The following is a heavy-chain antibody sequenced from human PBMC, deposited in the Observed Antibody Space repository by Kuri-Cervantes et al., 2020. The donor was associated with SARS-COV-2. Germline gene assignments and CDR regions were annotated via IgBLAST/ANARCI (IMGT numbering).Heavy chain of an antibody. CDR1: GGSISSYY. J-gene: IGHJ4*02. CDR3: ARAQYCSSTSCADY. V-gene: IGHV4-59*12. D-gene: IGHD2-2*01. Sequence: ESLKISCTVSGGSISSYYWSWIRQPPGKGLEWIGYIYYSGSTNYNPSLKSRVTISVDTSKNQFSLKLSSVTPEDTAVYYCARAQYCSSTSCADYWGQGTLVTVSS. CDR2: IYYSGST.